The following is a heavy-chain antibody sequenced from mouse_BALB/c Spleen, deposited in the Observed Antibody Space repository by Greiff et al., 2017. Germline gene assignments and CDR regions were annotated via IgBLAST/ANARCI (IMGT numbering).Heavy chain of an antibody. V-gene: IGHV7-3*02. CDR2: IRNKANGYTT. CDR1: GFTFTDYY. CDR3: ARLPNFDY. Sequence: EVKVEESGGGLVQPGGSLRLSCATSGFTFTDYYMSWVRQPPGKALEWLGFIRNKANGYTTEYSASVKGRFTISRDNSQSILYLQMNTLRAEDSATYYCARLPNFDYWGQGTTLTVSS. J-gene: IGHJ2*01.